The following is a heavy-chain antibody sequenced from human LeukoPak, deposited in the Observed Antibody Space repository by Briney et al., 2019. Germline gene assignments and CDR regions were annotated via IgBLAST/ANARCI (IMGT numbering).Heavy chain of an antibody. CDR1: GGSISSYY. CDR2: ISYSGST. CDR3: ARRGVYYDSSGYHYYFDY. J-gene: IGHJ4*02. D-gene: IGHD3-22*01. Sequence: SETLSLTCTVSGGSISSYYWHWIRQPPGKGLEWIGYISYSGSTNYNPSLKSRVTISVDMSKNQFSLKLSSMTAADTAVYYCARRGVYYDSSGYHYYFDYWGQGTLVTVSS. V-gene: IGHV4-59*12.